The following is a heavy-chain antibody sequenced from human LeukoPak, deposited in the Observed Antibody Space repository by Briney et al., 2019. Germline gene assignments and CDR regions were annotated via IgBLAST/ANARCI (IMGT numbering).Heavy chain of an antibody. CDR3: AKDNAYRSRWLYYFDY. V-gene: IGHV3-23*01. D-gene: IGHD6-19*01. CDR1: GFTLSSYG. CDR2: ISGSGAST. Sequence: PGGSLRLSCAASGFTLSSYGMSGVRQAPGKGLEWVSVISGSGASTYYADSVKGRFTISRDNSKKTLYLQMNSLRAEDTAVYYCAKDNAYRSRWLYYFDYWGQGTLVTVSS. J-gene: IGHJ4*02.